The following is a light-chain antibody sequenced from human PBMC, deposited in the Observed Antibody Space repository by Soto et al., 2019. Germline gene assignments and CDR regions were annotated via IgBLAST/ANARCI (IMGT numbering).Light chain of an antibody. J-gene: IGKJ1*01. CDR3: LQYHNLWA. CDR1: QNIYYN. Sequence: ILMTQSPATVSVSPGERAPLSCRASQNIYYNVAWYQQRPGQAPRLLIYRASTRAPGVPARFSGSGSGTEFTLTISSLQPEDFTVYSCLQYHNLWAFGQGTKVDIK. CDR2: RAS. V-gene: IGKV3-15*01.